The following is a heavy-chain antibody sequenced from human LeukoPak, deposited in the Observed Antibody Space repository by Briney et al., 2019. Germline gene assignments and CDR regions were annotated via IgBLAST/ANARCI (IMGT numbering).Heavy chain of an antibody. CDR2: ISGSGSYT. D-gene: IGHD3-16*01. J-gene: IGHJ4*02. CDR3: AKERLGWEPYYFDY. V-gene: IGHV3-23*01. CDR1: GFTFSSYA. Sequence: PGGSLRLSCASSGFTFSSYAMSWVPQGPGKGLEWVSTISGSGSYTYYADSVKGRFTISRDNSKNTLYLQMNSLRAEDTAVYFCAKERLGWEPYYFDYWGQGTLVTVSS.